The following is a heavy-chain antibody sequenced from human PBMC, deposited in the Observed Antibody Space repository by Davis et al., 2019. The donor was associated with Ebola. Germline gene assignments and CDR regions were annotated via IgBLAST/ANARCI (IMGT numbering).Heavy chain of an antibody. D-gene: IGHD4-17*01. J-gene: IGHJ4*02. CDR2: ISSSSSTI. V-gene: IGHV3-48*02. CDR3: AKALNYGDDVGFDY. Sequence: PGGSLRLSCAASGFTFSSYSMNWVRQAPGKGLEWVSYISSSSSTIYYADSVKGRFTISRDNAKNSLYLQMNSLRDEDTAVYYCAKALNYGDDVGFDYWGQGTLVTVSS. CDR1: GFTFSSYS.